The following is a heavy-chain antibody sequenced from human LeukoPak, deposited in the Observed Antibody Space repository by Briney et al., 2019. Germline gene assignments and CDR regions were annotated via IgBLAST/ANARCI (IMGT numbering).Heavy chain of an antibody. J-gene: IGHJ3*02. CDR2: ITSSSVYI. V-gene: IGHV3-21*01. CDR1: GFTFSSYA. Sequence: GGSLRLSCAASGFTFSSYAMSWVRQAPGKGLEWVSSITSSSVYIYYADSVKGRFTISRDNAKNSLYLQMNSLRAEDTAVYYCARDRIIYGDYGDAFDIWGQGTMVTVSS. D-gene: IGHD4-17*01. CDR3: ARDRIIYGDYGDAFDI.